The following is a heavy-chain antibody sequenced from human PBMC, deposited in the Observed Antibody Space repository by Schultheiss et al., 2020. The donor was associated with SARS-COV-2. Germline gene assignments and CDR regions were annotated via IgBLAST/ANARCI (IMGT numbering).Heavy chain of an antibody. CDR1: GFTFSSYA. CDR3: ARGRGFTMVRGGYYFDY. V-gene: IGHV3-66*01. D-gene: IGHD3-10*01. CDR2: IYSGGST. J-gene: IGHJ4*02. Sequence: GESLKISCAASGFTFSSYAMSWVRQAPGKGLEWVSVIYSGGSTYYADSVKGRFTISRDNSKNSLYLQMNSLRAEDTAVYYCARGRGFTMVRGGYYFDYWGQGTLVTVSS.